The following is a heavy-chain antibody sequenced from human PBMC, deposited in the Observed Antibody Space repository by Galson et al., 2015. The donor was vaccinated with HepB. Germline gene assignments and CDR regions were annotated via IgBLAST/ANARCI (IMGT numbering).Heavy chain of an antibody. CDR2: IRSKTDGGTT. CDR1: GFTFSDAW. Sequence: SLRLSCAASGFTFSDAWMSWVRQVPGKGLEWAGRIRSKTDGGTTDYPAPVKGRFTISRDDSKNTLYLQMNSLKTEDTAVYYCTTDTGGYWTPLYGMDVWGQGTTVTVSS. D-gene: IGHD1-1*01. CDR3: TTDTGGYWTPLYGMDV. V-gene: IGHV3-15*01. J-gene: IGHJ6*02.